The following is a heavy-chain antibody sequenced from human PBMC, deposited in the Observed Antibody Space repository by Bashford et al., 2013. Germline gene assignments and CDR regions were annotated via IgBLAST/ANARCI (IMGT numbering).Heavy chain of an antibody. J-gene: IGHJ6*02. V-gene: IGHV1-18*01. CDR2: ISAYNGNT. CDR3: ARVPMVRGPENYYYYGMDV. CDR1: GYTFTSYG. D-gene: IGHD3-10*01. Sequence: ASVKVSCKASGYTFTSYGISWVRQAPGQGLEWMGWISAYNGNTNYAQKLQGRVTMTTDTSTSTAYMELRSLRSDDTAVYYCARVPMVRGPENYYYYGMDVWGQGTTVTVSS.